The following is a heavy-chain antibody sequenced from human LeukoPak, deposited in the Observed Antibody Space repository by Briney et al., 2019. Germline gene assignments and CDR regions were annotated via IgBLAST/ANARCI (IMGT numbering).Heavy chain of an antibody. CDR2: INHDRGDT. D-gene: IGHD2-2*01. CDR1: GFTFKTYS. CDR3: YTDIVTVPAPVY. V-gene: IGHV3-30*02. J-gene: IGHJ4*02. Sequence: PGGSLRLSCTASGFTFKTYSMHWARQPPGKGLEWVAFINHDRGDTYYADSVKGRFTISRDSSKTTLFLQMNSLRVEDTAVYYCYTDIVTVPAPVYWGQGALVTVSS.